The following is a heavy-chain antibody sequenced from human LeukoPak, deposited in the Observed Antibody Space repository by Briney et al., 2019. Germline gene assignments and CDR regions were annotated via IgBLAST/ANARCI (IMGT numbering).Heavy chain of an antibody. CDR1: GYTFTSYG. V-gene: IGHV1-18*01. Sequence: ASVKLSCKASGYTFTSYGISWVRQAPGQGLEWVGWISAYNGNTNYAQKLQGRVTMTTDTSTSTAYMELRSLRSDDTAVYYCARDGIAALYYYGMDVWGQGTTVTVSS. CDR3: ARDGIAALYYYGMDV. D-gene: IGHD6-6*01. J-gene: IGHJ6*02. CDR2: ISAYNGNT.